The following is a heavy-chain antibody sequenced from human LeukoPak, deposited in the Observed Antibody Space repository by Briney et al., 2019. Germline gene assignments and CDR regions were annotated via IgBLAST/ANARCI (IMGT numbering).Heavy chain of an antibody. D-gene: IGHD6-19*01. J-gene: IGHJ4*02. CDR3: ARELAAGTPNTLDY. CDR1: GFTFSSYW. CDR2: IKQDGSEK. Sequence: GGSLRLSCAASGFTFSSYWMSWVRQAPGKGLEWVANIKQDGSEKCYVDSVKGRFTISRDNAKNSLYLQMNSLRAEDTAVYYYARELAAGTPNTLDYWGQGTLVTVSS. V-gene: IGHV3-7*01.